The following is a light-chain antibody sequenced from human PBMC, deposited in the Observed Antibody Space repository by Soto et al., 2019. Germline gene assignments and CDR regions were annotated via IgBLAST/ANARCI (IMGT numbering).Light chain of an antibody. CDR2: GAS. V-gene: IGKV3-15*01. CDR1: QSFRDN. J-gene: IGKJ5*01. Sequence: EIVLTQSPATLSVSPGERATLSCRASQSFRDNLAWYQQRPGQAPRLLIYGASIRATGIPARVSGSGSGTEFTLTIDSLQSEDFAVYYCQQYGSSPITFGQGTRLEIK. CDR3: QQYGSSPIT.